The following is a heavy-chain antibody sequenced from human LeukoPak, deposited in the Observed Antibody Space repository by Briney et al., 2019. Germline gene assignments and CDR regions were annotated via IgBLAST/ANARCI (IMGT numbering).Heavy chain of an antibody. CDR2: ISSSSSYI. CDR1: GFTFSSFS. D-gene: IGHD1/OR15-1a*01. Sequence: GGSLRLSCAASGFTFSSFSMNWVRQAPGKGLEWVSSISSSSSYIYYADSVKGRFTISRDNAKNSLYLQMNSLRAEDTAVYYCARDWNSDTVPSAPHDYWGQGTLVTVSS. V-gene: IGHV3-21*01. J-gene: IGHJ4*02. CDR3: ARDWNSDTVPSAPHDY.